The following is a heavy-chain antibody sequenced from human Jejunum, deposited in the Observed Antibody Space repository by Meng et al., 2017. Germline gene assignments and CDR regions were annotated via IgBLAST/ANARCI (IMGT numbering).Heavy chain of an antibody. J-gene: IGHJ4*02. CDR3: ARRLPYFDTGFYDF. V-gene: IGHV4-34*01. D-gene: IGHD3-9*01. CDR1: GASFSGYK. CDR2: INHSGST. Sequence: WGAGLLRPSAALSLTCAVYGASFSGYKWNWIRQPPGKGLEWIGEINHSGSTTYNPSLKSRVTMSVDTSKNQFSLKVDSVSAADTAVYYCARRLPYFDTGFYDFWGQGTLVTVSS.